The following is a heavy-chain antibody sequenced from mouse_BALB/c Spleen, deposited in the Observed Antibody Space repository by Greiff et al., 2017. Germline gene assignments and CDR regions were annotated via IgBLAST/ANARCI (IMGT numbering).Heavy chain of an antibody. CDR2: IWGDGST. CDR1: GFSLTGYG. CDR3: ARGYYYGSSRVYFDY. Sequence: VQGVESGPGLVAPSQSLSITCTVSGFSLTGYGVNWVRQPPGKGLEWLGMIWGDGSTDYNSALKSRLSISKDNSKSQVFLKMNSLQTDDTARYYCARGYYYGSSRVYFDYWGQGTTLTVSS. J-gene: IGHJ2*01. V-gene: IGHV2-6-7*01. D-gene: IGHD1-1*01.